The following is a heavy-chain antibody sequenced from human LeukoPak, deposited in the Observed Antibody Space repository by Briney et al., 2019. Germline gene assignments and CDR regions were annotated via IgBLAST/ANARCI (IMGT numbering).Heavy chain of an antibody. V-gene: IGHV3-23*01. CDR3: AKQTGGNCYSAFDS. Sequence: GGSLRLSCAASGFTFSSYAMSWVRQAPGKGLEWVSAISGSGGSTYYADSVKGRFTISRDDSKNTLYLQMNSLGAEDTALYYCAKQTGGNCYSAFDSWGQGTLVTVSS. D-gene: IGHD2-21*02. J-gene: IGHJ4*02. CDR2: ISGSGGST. CDR1: GFTFSSYA.